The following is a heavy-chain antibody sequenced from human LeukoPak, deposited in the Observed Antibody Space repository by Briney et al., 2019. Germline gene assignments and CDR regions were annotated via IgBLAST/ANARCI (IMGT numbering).Heavy chain of an antibody. D-gene: IGHD6-25*01. Sequence: AGGSLRLSCAASGFTFSSYSMNWVRQAPGKGLEWVSSISSSSSYIYYADSVKGRFTISRDNAKNSLYLQMNSLRAEDTAVYYCARDLRRLDAFDIWGQGTMVTVSS. CDR2: ISSSSSYI. CDR3: ARDLRRLDAFDI. CDR1: GFTFSSYS. V-gene: IGHV3-21*03. J-gene: IGHJ3*02.